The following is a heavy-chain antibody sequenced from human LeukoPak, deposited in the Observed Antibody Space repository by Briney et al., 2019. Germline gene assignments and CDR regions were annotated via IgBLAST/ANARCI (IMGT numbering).Heavy chain of an antibody. D-gene: IGHD3-3*01. CDR1: GFTFSSYS. J-gene: IGHJ4*02. Sequence: GGSLRLSCAASGFTFSSYSMNWVRRAPGKGLEWVSSISSSSSYIYYADSVKGRFTISRDNAKNSLYLQMNSLRAEDTAVYYCARDLDDFWSGPKPLDYWGQGTLVTVSP. V-gene: IGHV3-21*01. CDR3: ARDLDDFWSGPKPLDY. CDR2: ISSSSSYI.